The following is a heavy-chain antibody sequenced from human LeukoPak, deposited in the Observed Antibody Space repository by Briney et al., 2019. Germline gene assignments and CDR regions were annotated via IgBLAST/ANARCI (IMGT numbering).Heavy chain of an antibody. CDR3: ARDRVWSGYLYYYHGMDV. V-gene: IGHV1-18*01. CDR2: ISAYNGNT. CDR1: GYTFTSYG. D-gene: IGHD3-3*01. J-gene: IGHJ6*02. Sequence: GASVKVSCKASGYTFTSYGISWVRQAPGQGLEWMGWISAYNGNTNYAQKLQGRVTMTTDTSTSTAYMELRSLRSDDTAVYYCARDRVWSGYLYYYHGMDVWGQGTTVTVSS.